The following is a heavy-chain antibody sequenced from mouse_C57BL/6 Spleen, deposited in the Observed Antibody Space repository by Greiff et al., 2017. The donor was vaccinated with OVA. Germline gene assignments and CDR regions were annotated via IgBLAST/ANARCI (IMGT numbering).Heavy chain of an antibody. CDR3: TRRAAQATRYAMDY. CDR2: IDPETGGT. CDR1: GYTFTNYE. V-gene: IGHV1-15*01. Sequence: QVQLQQSGAELVRPGASVTLSCKASGYTFTNYEMHWVKQTPVHGLEWIGAIDPETGGTAYNQKFKGKAILTADKSSSTAYMELRSLTSEDSAVYYCTRRAAQATRYAMDYWGQGTSVTVSS. J-gene: IGHJ4*01. D-gene: IGHD3-2*02.